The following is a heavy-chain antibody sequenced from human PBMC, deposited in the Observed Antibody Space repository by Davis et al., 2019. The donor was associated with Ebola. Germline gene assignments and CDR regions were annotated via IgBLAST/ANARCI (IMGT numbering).Heavy chain of an antibody. CDR2: IWYDGSNK. CDR3: ARDWYCSSSSCSHFDY. J-gene: IGHJ4*02. V-gene: IGHV3-33*01. CDR1: GFTFSSYG. Sequence: GGSLRLSCAASGFTFSSYGMHWVRQAPGKGLEWVAVIWYDGSNKYYVDSVKGRFTISRDNSKNTLYLQMNSLRAEDTAVYYRARDWYCSSSSCSHFDYWGQGILVTVSS. D-gene: IGHD2-2*01.